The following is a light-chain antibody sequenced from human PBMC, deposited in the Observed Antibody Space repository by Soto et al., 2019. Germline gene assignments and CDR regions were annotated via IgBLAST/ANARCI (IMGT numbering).Light chain of an antibody. V-gene: IGKV3-15*01. CDR3: QQYNNWPRWT. J-gene: IGKJ1*01. Sequence: AVTQSPATLSVTPGERASLSCRASQSVSSNLAWYQQKPGQAPRLLIYGASTRATGIPARFSGSGSGTEFTLTISSLQSEDFAVYYCQQYNNWPRWTFGQGTKVDI. CDR2: GAS. CDR1: QSVSSN.